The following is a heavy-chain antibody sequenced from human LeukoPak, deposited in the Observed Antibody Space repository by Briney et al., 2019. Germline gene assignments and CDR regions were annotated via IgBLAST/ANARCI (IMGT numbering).Heavy chain of an antibody. CDR1: GGSFSGYY. Sequence: SETLSLTCAVYGGSFSGYYWSWIRQPPGKGLEWIGSIYYSGSTYYNPSLKSRVTISVDTSKNQFSLKLSSVTAADTAVYYCARERDILEWLYWGQGTLVTVSS. J-gene: IGHJ4*02. CDR2: IYYSGST. D-gene: IGHD3-3*01. CDR3: ARERDILEWLY. V-gene: IGHV4-34*01.